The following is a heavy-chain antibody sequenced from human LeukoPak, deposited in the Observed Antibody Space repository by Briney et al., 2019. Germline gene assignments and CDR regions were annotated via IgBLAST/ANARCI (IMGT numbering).Heavy chain of an antibody. Sequence: QIGGFMRLSCAASGLAFSAYKMHWVRQAPRKGLVWVSRISTDGYTTDYADFVQGRFTASRDNTKNTWSLEMNSLRAEDTAVYYCVVGGSPGYWGQGTLVTVSS. V-gene: IGHV3-74*01. D-gene: IGHD2-15*01. J-gene: IGHJ4*02. CDR2: ISTDGYTT. CDR3: VVGGSPGY. CDR1: GLAFSAYK.